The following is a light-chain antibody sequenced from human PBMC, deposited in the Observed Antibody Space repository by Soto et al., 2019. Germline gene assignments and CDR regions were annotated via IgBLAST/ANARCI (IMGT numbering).Light chain of an antibody. CDR3: QQYNSYSGT. J-gene: IGKJ1*01. Sequence: DIQMTQSPSTLSASIGDRVTITCRASESIRTWLAWYQHKPGKAPKFLIYDASSLESGVPSRFSGSGSGTEFTLTISSLQPDDFATYYCQQYNSYSGTFGQGTKV. CDR1: ESIRTW. V-gene: IGKV1-5*01. CDR2: DAS.